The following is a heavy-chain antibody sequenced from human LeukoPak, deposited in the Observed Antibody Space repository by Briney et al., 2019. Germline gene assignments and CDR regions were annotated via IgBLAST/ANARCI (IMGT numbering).Heavy chain of an antibody. J-gene: IGHJ5*02. CDR1: GGSFSGYY. V-gene: IGHV4-34*01. Sequence: SETLSLTCAVYGGSFSGYYWSWIRQPPGKGLEWIGEINHSGSTNYNPSLKSRVTISVDTSKNQFSLKLSSVTAADTAAYYCASLWFGELYRWFDPWGQGTLVTVSS. CDR2: INHSGST. CDR3: ASLWFGELYRWFDP. D-gene: IGHD3-10*01.